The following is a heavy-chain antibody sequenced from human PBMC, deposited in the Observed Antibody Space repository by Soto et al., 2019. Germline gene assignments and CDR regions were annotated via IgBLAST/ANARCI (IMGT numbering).Heavy chain of an antibody. Sequence: SVKVSCKASGGTFSSYGISWVRQAPGQGLEWMGGIIPIFGRANYAQKFQGRVTITADESTSTAYMELSSLRSEDTAVYYCARSYISGSYYNVELYYYGMDVWGQGTTVTVSS. CDR1: GGTFSSYG. V-gene: IGHV1-69*13. CDR3: ARSYISGSYYNVELYYYGMDV. J-gene: IGHJ6*02. CDR2: IIPIFGRA. D-gene: IGHD3-10*01.